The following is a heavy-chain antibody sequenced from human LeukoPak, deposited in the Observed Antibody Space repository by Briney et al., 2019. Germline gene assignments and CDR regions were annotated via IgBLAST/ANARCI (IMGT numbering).Heavy chain of an antibody. V-gene: IGHV3-74*01. D-gene: IGHD3-10*01. J-gene: IGHJ4*02. CDR3: AKYYGSGTYALDH. Sequence: GGSLRLSCAASGFVFSTYYMHWVRQAPGKGLVWVSRVNPDGSSTYYADSVKGRFTVSRDNAKNTFYLQMNSLRAEDTAVYYCAKYYGSGTYALDHWGQGILVSVPS. CDR1: GFVFSTYY. CDR2: VNPDGSST.